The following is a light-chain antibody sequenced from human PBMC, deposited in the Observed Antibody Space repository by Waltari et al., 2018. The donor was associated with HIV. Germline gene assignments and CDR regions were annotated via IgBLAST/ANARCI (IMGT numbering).Light chain of an antibody. J-gene: IGLJ2*01. V-gene: IGLV2-23*02. CDR3: CSYGDFIDVI. CDR2: EVT. Sequence: QSALTQPASVFGSPGQSITISCTATSSDVGRHNFVSWFQQYPGKAPKLIIYEVTNRPGGVSDLFSGYKWGNTASRTISGLQAEDEADYHCCSYGDFIDVICGGGTKLTVL. CDR1: SSDVGRHNF.